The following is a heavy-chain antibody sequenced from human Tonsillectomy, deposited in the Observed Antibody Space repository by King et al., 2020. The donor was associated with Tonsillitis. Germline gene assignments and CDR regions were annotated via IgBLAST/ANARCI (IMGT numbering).Heavy chain of an antibody. D-gene: IGHD6-6*01. Sequence: QLQESGPGLVKPSETLSLTCTVSGGSISSYYWSWIRQPAGKGLEWIGRIYTGGSTNYNPSLKSRVTMSVDTSKNQFSLKLSSVTAADTAVYYCARWARDSSSPRNWFDPWGQGTLVTVSS. CDR2: IYTGGST. CDR1: GGSISSYY. J-gene: IGHJ5*02. V-gene: IGHV4-4*07. CDR3: ARWARDSSSPRNWFDP.